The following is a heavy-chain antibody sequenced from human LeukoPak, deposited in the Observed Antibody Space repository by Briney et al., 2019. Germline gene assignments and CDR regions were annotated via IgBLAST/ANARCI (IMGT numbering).Heavy chain of an antibody. V-gene: IGHV3-11*01. D-gene: IGHD5-12*01. CDR1: GFTFSDYY. Sequence: PGGSLRLSCAASGFTFSDYYMSWIRQAPGKGLEWVSYISSSGSTIYYADSVKSRFTISRDNAKNSLYLQMNSLRAEDTAVYYCARDSYSGYDDYDYYGMDVWGQGTTVTVSS. CDR2: ISSSGSTI. J-gene: IGHJ6*02. CDR3: ARDSYSGYDDYDYYGMDV.